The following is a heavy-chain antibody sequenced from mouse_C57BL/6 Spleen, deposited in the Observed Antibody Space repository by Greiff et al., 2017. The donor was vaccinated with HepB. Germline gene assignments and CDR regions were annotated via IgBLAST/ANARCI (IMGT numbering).Heavy chain of an antibody. J-gene: IGHJ2*01. CDR2: ISYDGSN. V-gene: IGHV3-6*01. Sequence: EVQLQESGPGLVKPSQSLSLTCSVTGYSITSGYYWNWIRQFPGNKLEWMGYISYDGSNNYNPSLKNRISITRDTSKNQFFLKLKSVTTEDTATYYCARGVDYYGRGYFDYWGQGTTLTVSS. CDR1: GYSITSGYY. CDR3: ARGVDYYGRGYFDY. D-gene: IGHD1-1*01.